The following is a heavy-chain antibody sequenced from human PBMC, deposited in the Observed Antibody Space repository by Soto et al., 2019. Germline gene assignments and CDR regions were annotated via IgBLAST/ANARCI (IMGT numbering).Heavy chain of an antibody. D-gene: IGHD3-9*01. CDR1: AYTFTSYY. CDR2: MNPNSGNT. J-gene: IGHJ3*02. V-gene: IGHV1-8*01. Sequence: GASVKVSCKASAYTFTSYYINWVRQATGQGLEWMGWMNPNSGNTGYAQKFQGRVTMTRNTSISTAYMELSSLRSEDTAVYYCARGRTYYDILTGLDAFDIWGQGTMVTVSS. CDR3: ARGRTYYDILTGLDAFDI.